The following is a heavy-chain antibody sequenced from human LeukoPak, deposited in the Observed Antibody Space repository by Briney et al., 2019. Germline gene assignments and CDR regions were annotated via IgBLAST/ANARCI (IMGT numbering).Heavy chain of an antibody. J-gene: IGHJ4*03. V-gene: IGHV1-46*01. CDR3: AREESGGYFDY. CDR2: INTSTGNT. D-gene: IGHD2-8*02. CDR1: GYTFTSYY. Sequence: VSVKLSCKASGYTFTSYYLHWVRQAPGQGLEWMGIINTSTGNTNYARKFQGRVTMTRDTSTSTVYMELSSLRSEDTAVYYCAREESGGYFDYWGNGTMVTVSS.